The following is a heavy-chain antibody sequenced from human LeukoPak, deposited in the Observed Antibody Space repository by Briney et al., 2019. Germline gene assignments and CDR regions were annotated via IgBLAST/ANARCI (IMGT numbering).Heavy chain of an antibody. J-gene: IGHJ4*02. CDR2: IYPGDSDT. V-gene: IGHV5-51*01. CDR1: GYSFTSYW. D-gene: IGHD5-12*01. Sequence: PGESLKISCKGSGYSFTSYWIGWVRQMPGKGLEWMGIIYPGDSDTRYSPSFQGQVTISADKSISTAYLQWSSLKASDTAMYYCARRKDSGYDLGYFDYWGQGTLVTVSS. CDR3: ARRKDSGYDLGYFDY.